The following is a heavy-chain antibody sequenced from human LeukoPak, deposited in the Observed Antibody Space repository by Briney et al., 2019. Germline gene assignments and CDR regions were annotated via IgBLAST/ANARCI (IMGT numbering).Heavy chain of an antibody. CDR1: GGSFSGYY. D-gene: IGHD4-23*01. Sequence: PSETLSLTCAVCGGSFSGYYWSLIRQPPGKGLEWIGEINHSGSTNYTPSLKSRVTISVHTSKNQFSLKLSSVTAADTAVYYCARGDYGGNPKTGAFDIWGQGTMVTVSS. CDR3: ARGDYGGNPKTGAFDI. J-gene: IGHJ3*02. V-gene: IGHV4-34*01. CDR2: INHSGST.